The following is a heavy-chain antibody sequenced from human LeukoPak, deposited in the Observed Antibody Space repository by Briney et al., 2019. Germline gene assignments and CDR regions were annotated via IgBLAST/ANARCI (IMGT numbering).Heavy chain of an antibody. CDR1: GFTFSSYG. J-gene: IGHJ4*02. CDR3: ARGYSSGWADY. CDR2: IWYDGSNK. D-gene: IGHD6-19*01. Sequence: PGRSLRLSCAASGFTFSSYGMHWVRQAPGKGLEWVAVIWYDGSNKYYADSVKGRFTISRDNSKNTLYLQINSLRAEDTAVYYCARGYSSGWADYWGQGTLVTVSS. V-gene: IGHV3-33*01.